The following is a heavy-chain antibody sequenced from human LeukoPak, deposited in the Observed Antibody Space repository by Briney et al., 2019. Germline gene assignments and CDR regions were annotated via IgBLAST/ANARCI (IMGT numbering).Heavy chain of an antibody. CDR3: ARHWKYCSVGSCSDNWFDS. CDR1: GYSISSGYY. V-gene: IGHV4-38-2*02. Sequence: PSETLSLTCTVSGYSISSGYYWGWIRQPPGKGLEWIGSIYPSGSTYYNPSLKSRVTISADTSKNQFSLKLTSVTAADTAVYYCARHWKYCSVGSCSDNWFDSWGQGTLVTVSS. J-gene: IGHJ5*01. D-gene: IGHD2-15*01. CDR2: IYPSGST.